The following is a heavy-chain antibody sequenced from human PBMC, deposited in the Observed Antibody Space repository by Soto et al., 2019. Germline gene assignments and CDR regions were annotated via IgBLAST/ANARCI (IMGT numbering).Heavy chain of an antibody. V-gene: IGHV1-3*01. CDR2: INAGNGNT. CDR3: ARSAPPIDY. J-gene: IGHJ4*02. CDR1: GYIFTSYV. Sequence: QVQLVQSGAEVKKPGASVKVSCKASGYIFTSYVMEWVRQAPGQRLEWMGWINAGNGNTKYSQKFQGRVTITRDTSANTAYMELSSLISEDTAVYYCARSAPPIDYWGPGTLVTVAS.